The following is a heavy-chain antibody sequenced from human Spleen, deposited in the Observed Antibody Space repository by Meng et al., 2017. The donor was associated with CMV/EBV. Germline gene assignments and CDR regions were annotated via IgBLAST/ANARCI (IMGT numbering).Heavy chain of an antibody. CDR1: GYTFTAYM. D-gene: IGHD6-13*01. CDR2: INPNSGGT. CDR3: ARVRRWRGIAPWGFDY. J-gene: IGHJ4*02. V-gene: IGHV1-2*02. Sequence: ASVKVSCKASGYTFTAYMMHWLRQAPGQGLEWMGWINPNSGGTNYAQKFQGRVTMTRDTSISTAYMELSRLRSDDTAVYYCARVRRWRGIAPWGFDYWGQGSLVTVS.